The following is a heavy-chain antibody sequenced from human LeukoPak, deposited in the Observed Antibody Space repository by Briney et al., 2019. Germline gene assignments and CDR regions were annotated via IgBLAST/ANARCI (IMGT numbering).Heavy chain of an antibody. CDR3: ARLSPLEYFQH. CDR1: GGSISSSSYY. Sequence: PSETLSLTCTVSGGSISSSSYYWGWIRQPPGKGLEWIGSIYYSGSTYYNPSLKSRVTISVDTSKNQFSLKLSSVTAADTAVYYCARLSPLEYFQHWGQGTLVTVSS. CDR2: IYYSGST. V-gene: IGHV4-39*01. J-gene: IGHJ1*01.